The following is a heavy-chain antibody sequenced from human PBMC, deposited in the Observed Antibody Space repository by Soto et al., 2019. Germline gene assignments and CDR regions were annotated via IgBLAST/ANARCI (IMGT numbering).Heavy chain of an antibody. J-gene: IGHJ5*02. D-gene: IGHD6-6*01. V-gene: IGHV1-69*13. CDR2: IIPIFGTA. CDR3: ARDGPLGIAARPTNWFDP. Sequence: ASVKVSCKASGGTFSSYAISWVRQAPGQGLEWMGGIIPIFGTANYAQKFQGRVTITADESTSTAYMELSSLRSEDTAVYYCARDGPLGIAARPTNWFDPWGQGTLVTV. CDR1: GGTFSSYA.